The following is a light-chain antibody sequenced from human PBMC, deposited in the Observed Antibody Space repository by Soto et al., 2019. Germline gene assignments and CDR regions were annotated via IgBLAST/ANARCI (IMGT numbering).Light chain of an antibody. J-gene: IGLJ1*01. CDR3: FSYADTNNFV. V-gene: IGLV2-8*01. CDR2: EVN. CDR1: SSDVGGSKY. Sequence: QLVLTKPPSASGSPGQSVSISCSGGSSDVGGSKYVSWYQVKPGKAPKLIIYEVNRRPEGAPYRFSGSKSGNTASLTVSGLQAEDEGDYYCFSYADTNNFVFGSGTKVTVL.